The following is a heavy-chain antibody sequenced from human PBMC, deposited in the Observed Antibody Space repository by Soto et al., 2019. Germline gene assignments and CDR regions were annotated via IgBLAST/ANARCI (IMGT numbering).Heavy chain of an antibody. V-gene: IGHV3-9*01. CDR1: GFTFDDYA. CDR3: AKGTWYQLLPFSYCDY. Sequence: EVQLVESGGGLVQPGRSLRLSCAASGFTFDDYAMHWVRQAPGKGLEWVSGISWHSGSIGYADSVKGRFTISRDNAKNSLYLQMNSLRAEDTALYYCAKGTWYQLLPFSYCDYWGQGTLVTVSS. CDR2: ISWHSGSI. J-gene: IGHJ4*02. D-gene: IGHD2-2*01.